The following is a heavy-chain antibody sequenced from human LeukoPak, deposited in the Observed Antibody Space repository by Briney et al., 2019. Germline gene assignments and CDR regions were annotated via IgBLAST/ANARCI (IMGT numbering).Heavy chain of an antibody. CDR2: ISYDGSNK. CDR1: GFTFSSYA. CDR3: ARYSSGWYYFDY. Sequence: GRSLRLSCVASGFTFSSYAMHWVRQAPGKGLEWVAVISYDGSNKYYAGSVKGRFTISRDNSKNTLYLQMNSLRAEDTAVYYCARYSSGWYYFDYWGQGTLVTVSS. D-gene: IGHD6-19*01. V-gene: IGHV3-30*04. J-gene: IGHJ4*02.